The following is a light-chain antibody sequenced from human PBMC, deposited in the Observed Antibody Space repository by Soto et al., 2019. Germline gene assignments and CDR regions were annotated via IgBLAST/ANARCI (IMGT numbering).Light chain of an antibody. V-gene: IGKV1-5*03. CDR2: KAS. CDR1: QNINDW. Sequence: DIQMTQSPSTLSASIGDRVTITCRASQNINDWLAWYQQKPGKAPILLIYKASSLQSGVPSRFSGRGFGTEFTLTISCLQSEDFATYYCQQYYSFPWTFGQGTKVDI. CDR3: QQYYSFPWT. J-gene: IGKJ1*01.